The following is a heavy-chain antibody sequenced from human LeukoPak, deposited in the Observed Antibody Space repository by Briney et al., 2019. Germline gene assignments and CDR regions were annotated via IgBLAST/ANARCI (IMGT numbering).Heavy chain of an antibody. V-gene: IGHV3-23*01. CDR2: ISGSGGST. CDR1: GFTFNSYT. CDR3: AKWDDYDFWSGLDY. J-gene: IGHJ4*02. Sequence: PGGSLRLSCAASGFTFNSYTMHWVRQAPGKGLEWVSAISGSGGSTYYADSVKGRFTISRDNSKNTLYLQMNSLRAEDTAVYYCAKWDDYDFWSGLDYWGQGTLVTVSS. D-gene: IGHD3-3*01.